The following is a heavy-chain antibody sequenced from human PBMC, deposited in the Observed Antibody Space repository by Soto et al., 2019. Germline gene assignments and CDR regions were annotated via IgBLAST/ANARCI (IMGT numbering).Heavy chain of an antibody. J-gene: IGHJ6*02. V-gene: IGHV1-24*01. Sequence: GASVKVSCKVSGYTLTELSMHWVRQAPGKGLEWMGGFDPEDGETIYAQKFQGRVTMTEDTSTDTAYMELSSLRSEDTAVYYCATVAAPTSYYYYYYGMDVWGQGTTVTVSS. D-gene: IGHD6-13*01. CDR3: ATVAAPTSYYYYYYGMDV. CDR1: GYTLTELS. CDR2: FDPEDGET.